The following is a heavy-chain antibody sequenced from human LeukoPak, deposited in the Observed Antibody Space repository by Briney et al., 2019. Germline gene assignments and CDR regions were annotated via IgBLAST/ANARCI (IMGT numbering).Heavy chain of an antibody. D-gene: IGHD1-26*01. J-gene: IGHJ4*02. CDR2: INPNSGGT. Sequence: ASVKVSCKASGYTFTGYYMHWVRQAPGQGLEWMGWINPNSGGTNYAQKFQGRVTMTRDTSISTAYMELSRLRSDDTAVYYCATVYSGSYSGYYWGQGTLVTVSS. CDR3: ATVYSGSYSGYY. CDR1: GYTFTGYY. V-gene: IGHV1-2*02.